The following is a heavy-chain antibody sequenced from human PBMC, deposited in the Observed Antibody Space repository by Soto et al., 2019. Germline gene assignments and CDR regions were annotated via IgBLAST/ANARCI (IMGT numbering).Heavy chain of an antibody. CDR1: GGTFSSYA. J-gene: IGHJ6*02. D-gene: IGHD3-3*01. Sequence: ASVKVSCKASGGTFSSYAISWVRQAPGQGLEWMGGIIPIFGTANYAQKFQGRVTITADESTSTAYMELSSLRSEDTAVYYCARRDTIFGVVIISYYYGMDVWGQGTTVTVYS. CDR2: IIPIFGTA. V-gene: IGHV1-69*13. CDR3: ARRDTIFGVVIISYYYGMDV.